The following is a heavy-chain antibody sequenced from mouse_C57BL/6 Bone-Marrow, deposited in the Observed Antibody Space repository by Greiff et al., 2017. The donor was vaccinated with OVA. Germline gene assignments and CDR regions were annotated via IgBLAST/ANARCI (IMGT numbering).Heavy chain of an antibody. CDR2: INYDGSST. J-gene: IGHJ3*01. CDR1: GFTFSDYY. CDR3: ARDRAY. V-gene: IGHV5-16*01. Sequence: VQRVESEGGLVQPGSSMKLSCTASGFTFSDYYMAWVRQVPEKGLEWVANINYDGSSTYYLDSLKSRFIISRDNAKNILYLQMSSLKSEDTATYYCARDRAYWGQGTLVTVSA.